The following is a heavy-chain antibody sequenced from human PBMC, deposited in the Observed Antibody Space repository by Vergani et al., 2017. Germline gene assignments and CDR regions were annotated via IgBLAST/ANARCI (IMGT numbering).Heavy chain of an antibody. CDR2: ISGSGGST. D-gene: IGHD6-13*01. J-gene: IGHJ5*02. V-gene: IGHV3-23*01. Sequence: EVQLLESGGGLVQPGGSLRLSCAASGFTFSSYAMSWVRQAPGKGLEWVSAISGSGGSTYYADSVKGRFTISRDNSKNTLYLQMNSLRAEDTAVYYCARERRSIAAAGTFWFDPWGQGTLVTVSS. CDR1: GFTFSSYA. CDR3: ARERRSIAAAGTFWFDP.